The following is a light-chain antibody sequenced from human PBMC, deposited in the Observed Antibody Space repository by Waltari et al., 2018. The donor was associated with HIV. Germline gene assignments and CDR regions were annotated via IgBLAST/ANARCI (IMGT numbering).Light chain of an antibody. CDR1: SSDVGGYNY. CDR3: SSYAGSNNRYV. Sequence: QSALTQPPSASGSPGQSVTISCTGTSSDVGGYNYVSWYQQHPGKAPTLMIYEVSKRPSGVPDRFFGSKSGNTASLTVSGLQAEDEADYYCSSYAGSNNRYVFGTGTKVTVL. V-gene: IGLV2-8*01. CDR2: EVS. J-gene: IGLJ1*01.